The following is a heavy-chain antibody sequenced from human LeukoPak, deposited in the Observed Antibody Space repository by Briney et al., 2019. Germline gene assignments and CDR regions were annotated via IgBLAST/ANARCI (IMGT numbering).Heavy chain of an antibody. V-gene: IGHV3-23*01. D-gene: IGHD3-10*01. CDR3: AKCMYYYGSGAIDY. CDR2: ISGSGGST. Sequence: GGSLRLSCAASGFTFSSYAMSWVRQAPGKGLEWVSAISGSGGSTYYADSVKGRFTISRDNSKNTLYLQMNSLRAEDTAVYYCAKCMYYYGSGAIDYWGQGTLVTVSS. J-gene: IGHJ4*02. CDR1: GFTFSSYA.